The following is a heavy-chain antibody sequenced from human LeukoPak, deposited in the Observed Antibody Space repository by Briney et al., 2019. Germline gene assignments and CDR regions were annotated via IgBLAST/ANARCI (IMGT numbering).Heavy chain of an antibody. CDR3: ARGLPPVMKYYFDY. D-gene: IGHD4-11*01. V-gene: IGHV3-33*01. CDR1: GFTFNSYG. Sequence: GGSLRLSCAASGFTFNSYGMHWVRQAPGKGLEWVAVMWYDGSNKYYAGSVKGRFTISRDDSKNTLYLQMNSLRAEVTAMYYCARGLPPVMKYYFDYWGQGTLVTVSS. CDR2: MWYDGSNK. J-gene: IGHJ4*02.